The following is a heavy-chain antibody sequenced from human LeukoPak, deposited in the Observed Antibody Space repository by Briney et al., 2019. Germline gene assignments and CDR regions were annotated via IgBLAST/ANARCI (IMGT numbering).Heavy chain of an antibody. Sequence: GGSLRLSCAASGFTFSTYNMNWVRQAPGKGLEWVSSITSGGTYTYYADSVKGRFTTSRDNAKNSLSLQLSSPRAEDTAVYYCARGHYDILTASYKWTPDYWGQGIPVTVSS. D-gene: IGHD3-9*01. J-gene: IGHJ4*02. CDR1: GFTFSTYN. V-gene: IGHV3-21*06. CDR2: ITSGGTYT. CDR3: ARGHYDILTASYKWTPDY.